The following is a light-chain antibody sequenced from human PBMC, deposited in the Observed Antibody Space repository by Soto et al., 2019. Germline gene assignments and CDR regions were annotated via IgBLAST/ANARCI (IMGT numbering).Light chain of an antibody. CDR3: GTWDDNLTAV. CDR2: DNN. J-gene: IGLJ2*01. CDR1: SSNVGSNY. Sequence: QSVLTQPPSVSAAPGQTVTISCSGSSSNVGSNYVSWYQQLPGTAPKLLIYDNNKRPSGIPDRFSGSKSGASATLGITGLQTGDDADYYCGTWDDNLTAVFGGGTKLTVL. V-gene: IGLV1-51*01.